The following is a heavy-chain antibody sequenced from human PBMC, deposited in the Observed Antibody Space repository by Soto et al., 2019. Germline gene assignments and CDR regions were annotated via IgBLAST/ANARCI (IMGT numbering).Heavy chain of an antibody. V-gene: IGHV3-23*01. CDR3: VVSSAEAAGIFDY. CDR1: GITFTSHA. D-gene: IGHD6-13*01. Sequence: EVQLLESGGGLVQPGGSLRLSCAASGITFTSHAMNWVRQAPGKGLEWVSGISGSGGSTYYADSVKGRFTVSRDNSKNTLFLLVNSLRVDDTAVYYCVVSSAEAAGIFDYWGQGTLVTVSS. CDR2: ISGSGGST. J-gene: IGHJ4*02.